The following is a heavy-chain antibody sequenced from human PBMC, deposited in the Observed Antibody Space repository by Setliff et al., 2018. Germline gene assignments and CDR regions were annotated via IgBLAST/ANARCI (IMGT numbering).Heavy chain of an antibody. J-gene: IGHJ3*01. V-gene: IGHV3-21*06. D-gene: IGHD6-25*01. CDR2: ISPYSDYI. CDR3: ARSPANGGHDAFDV. CDR1: TFTLGTYS. Sequence: AASTFTLGTYSMHWVRQAPGKGLAWVSSISPYSDYIYYADSVKGRFTISRDNAKNSLYLQMNSLGAEDTAVYFCARSPANGGHDAFDVWGQGTMVTVSS.